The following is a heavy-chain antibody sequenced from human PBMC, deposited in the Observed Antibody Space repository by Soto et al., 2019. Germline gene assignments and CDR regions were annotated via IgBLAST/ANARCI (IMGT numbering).Heavy chain of an antibody. CDR1: GYTFTDHH. CDR3: VRGSKDSYPGSRIFDF. Sequence: ASVKVSCKASGYTFTDHHLHWVRQAPGQGLEWMGWINPNRGGTKYAQKFQGRVTMTRDTSISTVYMELSRLSSDDTAIYFCVRGSKDSYPGSRIFDFWGRGTLVTVSS. J-gene: IGHJ4*02. CDR2: INPNRGGT. D-gene: IGHD3-10*01. V-gene: IGHV1-2*02.